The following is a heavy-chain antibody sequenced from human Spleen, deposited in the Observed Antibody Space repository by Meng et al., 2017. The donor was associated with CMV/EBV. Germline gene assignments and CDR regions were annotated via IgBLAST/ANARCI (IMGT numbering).Heavy chain of an antibody. CDR2: ISGSGDST. V-gene: IGHV3-23*01. CDR3: VKTGGYCSSTSCYHGMDV. Sequence: GESLKISCAASGFTFSSYAMTWVRQAPGKGLEWISGISGSGDSTYYADFLKGRFTISRDNSKNTLYLQMNSLRAEDAAVYYCVKTGGYCSSTSCYHGMDVWGQGTTVTVSS. J-gene: IGHJ6*02. D-gene: IGHD2-2*01. CDR1: GFTFSSYA.